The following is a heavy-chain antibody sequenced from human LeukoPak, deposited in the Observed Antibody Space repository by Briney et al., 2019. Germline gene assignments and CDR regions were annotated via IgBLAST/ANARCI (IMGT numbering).Heavy chain of an antibody. D-gene: IGHD7-27*01. V-gene: IGHV3-74*01. Sequence: GGSLRLSCAASGFTFSSYWLHWVRQVPGKGLVWVSGINSHGSSTSYADSVKGRFTISRDNAKNTLHLQMNSLRAEDTAVYYCVRLTGAEFDYWGQGTLVTVSS. CDR3: VRLTGAEFDY. J-gene: IGHJ4*02. CDR1: GFTFSSYW. CDR2: INSHGSST.